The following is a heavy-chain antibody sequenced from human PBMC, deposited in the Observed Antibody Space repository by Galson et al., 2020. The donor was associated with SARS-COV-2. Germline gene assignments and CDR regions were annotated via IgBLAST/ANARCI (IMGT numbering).Heavy chain of an antibody. CDR2: ISHDGGTT. Sequence: SETLSLTCAVYGGSFSRYYWTWVRQPPGKGLEWIGEISHDGGTTNYNLSLKSRLIISVDRSKNQFSLKMKSLTAADTAVYYCARGAFHDVWPTRYYYMDVWSRGTTVTVSS. J-gene: IGHJ6*04. CDR3: ARGAFHDVWPTRYYYMDV. V-gene: IGHV4-34*01. CDR1: GGSFSRYY. D-gene: IGHD3-3*01.